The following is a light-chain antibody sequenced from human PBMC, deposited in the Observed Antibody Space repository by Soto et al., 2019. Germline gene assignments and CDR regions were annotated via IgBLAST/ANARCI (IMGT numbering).Light chain of an antibody. J-gene: IGLJ1*01. CDR2: EVT. Sequence: QSALTQPASVSGSPGQSITISCTGTSSDVGDYPYASWYQQHPGKVPKLIIYEVTNRPSGVSGRFSGSKSENTASLTISGLQAEDEADYYCSSYSRTNTLVFGSGTKLTVL. CDR1: SSDVGDYPY. CDR3: SSYSRTNTLV. V-gene: IGLV2-14*01.